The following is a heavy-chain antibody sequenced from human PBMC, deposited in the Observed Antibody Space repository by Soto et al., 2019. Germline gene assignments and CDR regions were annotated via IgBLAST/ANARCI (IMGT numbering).Heavy chain of an antibody. CDR2: ISGSGGST. V-gene: IGHV3-23*01. Sequence: EVQLLESGGGLVQPGGSLRLSCAASGFTFSSYAMSWVRQAPGKGLEWVSAISGSGGSTYYADSVKGRFTISRDNSKNTLYLQMSSLRAEDTAVYYCAKDFSQPGWGIAAAGTLAYWGQGTLVTVSS. CDR3: AKDFSQPGWGIAAAGTLAY. J-gene: IGHJ4*02. D-gene: IGHD6-13*01. CDR1: GFTFSSYA.